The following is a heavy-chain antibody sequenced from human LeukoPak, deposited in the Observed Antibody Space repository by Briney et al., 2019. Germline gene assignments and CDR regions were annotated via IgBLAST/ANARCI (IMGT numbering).Heavy chain of an antibody. J-gene: IGHJ4*02. Sequence: GESLKISCKGSGYSFTSSWIRWVRQMPGKGLEWMGIVFPADSDTRYSPSFQGQVTFSADKSISTAYLQWSSLKASDSAIYYCARHGGAFDYWGQGTLVTVSS. CDR3: ARHGGAFDY. CDR1: GYSFTSSW. CDR2: VFPADSDT. D-gene: IGHD3-3*01. V-gene: IGHV5-51*01.